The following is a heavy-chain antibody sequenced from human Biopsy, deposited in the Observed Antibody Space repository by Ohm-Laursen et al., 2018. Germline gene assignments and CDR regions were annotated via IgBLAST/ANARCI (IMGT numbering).Heavy chain of an antibody. D-gene: IGHD3-9*01. V-gene: IGHV1-2*04. CDR2: INPNSGTT. J-gene: IGHJ1*01. CDR1: GYTFTGYF. CDR3: AKGQDLTAGAEYFQY. Sequence: ASVKVSCKTSGYTFTGYFLHWVRQVPGQGLEWMGWINPNSGTTKNAENFQGSVTMTRDTSITTAYLDLTRLTSDDTAVYFCAKGQDLTAGAEYFQYWGQGALITVSS.